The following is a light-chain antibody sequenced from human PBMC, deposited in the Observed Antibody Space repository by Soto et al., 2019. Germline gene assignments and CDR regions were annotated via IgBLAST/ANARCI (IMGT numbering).Light chain of an antibody. J-gene: IGKJ3*01. Sequence: EIVLTQSPATLSLSPGQTATLSCRASQGVSSHLAWYQQKPGQAPRLLIYDASNRATGIPARFSGSGSGTDFTLTISSLEPEDFAVYYCRQRSSWPPAFGPGTKLDIK. CDR3: RQRSSWPPA. CDR1: QGVSSH. V-gene: IGKV3-11*01. CDR2: DAS.